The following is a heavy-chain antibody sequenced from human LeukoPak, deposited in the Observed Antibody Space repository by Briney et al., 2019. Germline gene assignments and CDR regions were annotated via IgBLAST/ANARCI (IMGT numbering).Heavy chain of an antibody. J-gene: IGHJ4*02. CDR3: AKNRGGSYYPGSGY. CDR2: VRGSDAGT. Sequence: GGSLRLSCAASGFTFSSYAMNWVRQAPGEGLEWVSAVRGSDAGTSYADSVKGRFTISRDNSKNTLYLQMNSLRAEDTAVYYCAKNRGGSYYPGSGYWGQGTLVTVSS. V-gene: IGHV3-23*01. D-gene: IGHD1-26*01. CDR1: GFTFSSYA.